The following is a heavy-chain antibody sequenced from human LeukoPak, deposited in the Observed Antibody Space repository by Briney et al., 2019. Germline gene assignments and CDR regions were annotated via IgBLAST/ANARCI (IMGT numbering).Heavy chain of an antibody. V-gene: IGHV3-13*05. CDR2: IGTVGDP. CDR1: GFAFSRYD. CDR3: ARGFLGDAFDI. Sequence: GGSLRLSCAASGFAFSRYDMHWVRQATGKGLEWVSAIGTVGDPYYPGSVKGRFTISRENAKNSLYLQMNSLRAGDTAVYYCARGFLGDAFDIWGQGTMVTVSS. D-gene: IGHD3-3*01. J-gene: IGHJ3*02.